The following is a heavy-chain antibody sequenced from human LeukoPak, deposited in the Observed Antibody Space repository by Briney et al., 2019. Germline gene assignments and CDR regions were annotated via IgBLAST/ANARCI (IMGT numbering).Heavy chain of an antibody. Sequence: GGSLRLSCAASGFALSNYAMSWVRQAPGKGLEWVSVISSSGGSTYYADSVKGRFSISRGNSKNTMYLQMNSLRAEDTAVYYCAKGTGTTLSYFDYWGQGTLVIVSS. V-gene: IGHV3-23*01. J-gene: IGHJ4*02. D-gene: IGHD1-1*01. CDR2: ISSSGGST. CDR1: GFALSNYA. CDR3: AKGTGTTLSYFDY.